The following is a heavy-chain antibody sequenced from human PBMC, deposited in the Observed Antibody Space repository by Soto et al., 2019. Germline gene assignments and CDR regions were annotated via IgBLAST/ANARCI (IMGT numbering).Heavy chain of an antibody. V-gene: IGHV4-31*03. Sequence: PSETLSLTCTVSGGSISSGCYYWSWIRQHPGKGLEWIGYIYYSGSTYYNPSLKSRVTISVDTSKNQFSLKLSSVTAADTAVYYCARVRRQLVTSIDYWGQGTLVTVSS. CDR1: GGSISSGCYY. CDR2: IYYSGST. D-gene: IGHD6-13*01. J-gene: IGHJ4*02. CDR3: ARVRRQLVTSIDY.